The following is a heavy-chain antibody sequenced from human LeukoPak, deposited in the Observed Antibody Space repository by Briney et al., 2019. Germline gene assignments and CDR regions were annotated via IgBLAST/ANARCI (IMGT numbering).Heavy chain of an antibody. CDR1: GFTFSHYW. CDR2: ISGSGGST. CDR3: AKCACSGGSCYPLY. J-gene: IGHJ4*02. V-gene: IGHV3-23*01. Sequence: GGSLRLSCAASGFTFSHYWMSWVRQAPGKGLEWVSAISGSGGSTYYADSVKGRFTISRDNSKNTLYLQMNSLRAEDTAVYYCAKCACSGGSCYPLYWGQGTLVTVSS. D-gene: IGHD2-15*01.